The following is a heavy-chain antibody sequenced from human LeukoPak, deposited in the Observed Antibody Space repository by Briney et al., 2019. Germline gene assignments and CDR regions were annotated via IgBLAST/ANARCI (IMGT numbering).Heavy chain of an antibody. D-gene: IGHD1-26*01. CDR2: ISAYNGNT. J-gene: IGHJ3*02. CDR3: AGGIVGAPYDAFDI. Sequence: GASVKVSCKASGYTFTSYGISWVRQAPGQGLEWMGWISAYNGNTNYAQKLQGRVTMTTGTSTSTAYMELRSLRSDDTAVYYCAGGIVGAPYDAFDIWGQGTMVTVSS. CDR1: GYTFTSYG. V-gene: IGHV1-18*01.